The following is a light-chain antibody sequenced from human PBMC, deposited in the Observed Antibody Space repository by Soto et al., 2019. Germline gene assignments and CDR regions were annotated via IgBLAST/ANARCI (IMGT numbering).Light chain of an antibody. CDR3: QVWDSGSAHVL. J-gene: IGLJ2*01. V-gene: IGLV3-21*01. CDR2: SDT. CDR1: NIGSKG. Sequence: SYELTQPPSVSVAPGETARISCGGNNIGSKGVHWYQPKPGQAPVLVIYSDTDLPPVIPERFSGSNSANMATLTISRVEAGDEADYYCQVWDSGSAHVLFGGGTKVTVL.